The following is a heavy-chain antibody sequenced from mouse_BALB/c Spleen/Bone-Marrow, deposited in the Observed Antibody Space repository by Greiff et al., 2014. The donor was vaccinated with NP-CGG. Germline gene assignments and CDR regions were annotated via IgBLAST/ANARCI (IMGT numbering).Heavy chain of an antibody. J-gene: IGHJ2*03. Sequence: EVQLQQSGGGLVRPGGSLKLSCAASGFTFSSYGMSWVRQTPDKRLELVATINSNGGSTYYPDSVKGRFTISRDNAKNTLYLQMSSLKSEDTAMYYCARVWCFDYWGQGTSLTVSS. CDR1: GFTFSSYG. CDR3: ARVWCFDY. D-gene: IGHD1-1*02. CDR2: INSNGGST. V-gene: IGHV5-6-3*01.